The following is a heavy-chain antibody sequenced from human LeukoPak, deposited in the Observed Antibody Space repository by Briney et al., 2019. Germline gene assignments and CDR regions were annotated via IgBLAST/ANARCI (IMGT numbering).Heavy chain of an antibody. CDR3: ARAEVVFPLSYWYFNC. D-gene: IGHD3-22*01. CDR2: IYYSGST. J-gene: IGHJ2*01. CDR1: GGSISSLH. Sequence: SETLSRTCTVSGGSISSLHWSWVRQPPGKGLEWIGYIYYSGSTNYNPSLKSRVTISVDTSKNQFSLKLSSVTAADTAVYYCARAEVVFPLSYWYFNCWGRGTLVTVSS. V-gene: IGHV4-59*01.